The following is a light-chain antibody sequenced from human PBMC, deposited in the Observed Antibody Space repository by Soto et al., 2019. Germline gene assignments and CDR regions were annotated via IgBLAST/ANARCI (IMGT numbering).Light chain of an antibody. CDR2: DVN. CDR3: CPYAGGYXFDV. V-gene: IGLV2-11*01. J-gene: IGLJ1*01. CDR1: SSDVCGYNH. Sequence: QSSLTQPRSVSGSPVQSVAISCTGTSSDVCGYNHVSWYQQHPGKAPKLMVYDVNKRASGVPDRFSGSKSGNTASLTISGLQAEDEDDYYCCPYAGGYXFDVVGTGTKVXV.